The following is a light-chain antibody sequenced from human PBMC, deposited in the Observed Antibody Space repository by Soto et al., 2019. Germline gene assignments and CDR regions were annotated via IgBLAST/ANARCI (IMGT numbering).Light chain of an antibody. CDR1: QSINNRY. Sequence: EIVLTQSPGTLSLSPGERATLSCRASQSINNRYLAWYQQKPGQAPRLLIYGASSRATGIPDRFIGSGSGTDFNLTISSLEPEDFAVYYCQQFGSSPGFTFGPGTKVDIK. J-gene: IGKJ3*01. CDR2: GAS. V-gene: IGKV3-20*01. CDR3: QQFGSSPGFT.